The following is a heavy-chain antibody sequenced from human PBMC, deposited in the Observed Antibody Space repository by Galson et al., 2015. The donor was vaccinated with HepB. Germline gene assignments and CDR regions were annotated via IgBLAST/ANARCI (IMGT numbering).Heavy chain of an antibody. Sequence: SVKVSCKASGGTFSSYAISWVRQAPGQGLEWMGRIIPILGIANYAQKFQGRVTITADKSTSTAYMELSSLRSEDTAVYYCARADITMVRGVIPYFDYWGQGTLVTVSS. D-gene: IGHD3-10*01. CDR3: ARADITMVRGVIPYFDY. CDR1: GGTFSSYA. V-gene: IGHV1-69*04. J-gene: IGHJ4*02. CDR2: IIPILGIA.